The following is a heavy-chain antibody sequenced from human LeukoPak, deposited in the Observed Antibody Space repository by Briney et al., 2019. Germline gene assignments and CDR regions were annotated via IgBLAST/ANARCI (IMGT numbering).Heavy chain of an antibody. J-gene: IGHJ5*02. CDR3: ARDRQGSGPRPPETNWFDP. CDR1: GYTFTSYG. D-gene: IGHD1-14*01. CDR2: ISTYNGNT. Sequence: ASVKVSCKASGYTFTSYGITRVRQAPGQGLEWMGWISTYNGNTIYARNLQGRITMTTDTFTSTAYMELTSLISDDTAVYYCARDRQGSGPRPPETNWFDPWGQGTLVTVSS. V-gene: IGHV1-18*01.